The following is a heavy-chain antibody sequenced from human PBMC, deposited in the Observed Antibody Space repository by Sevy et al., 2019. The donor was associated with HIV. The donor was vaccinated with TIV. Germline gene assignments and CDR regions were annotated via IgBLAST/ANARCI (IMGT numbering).Heavy chain of an antibody. J-gene: IGHJ6*02. Sequence: GGSLRLSCAASGFTFTYAWMTWIRQAPGKGLEWVGSIKSKADGGTIDYAAPVKGRFTISRDDSKNTLYLQMNSLKTEDTGVYYCSTDPIIVLLVTDGMDVWGQRTTVTVSS. CDR3: STDPIIVLLVTDGMDV. D-gene: IGHD2-8*02. CDR2: IKSKADGGTI. V-gene: IGHV3-15*01. CDR1: GFTFTYAW.